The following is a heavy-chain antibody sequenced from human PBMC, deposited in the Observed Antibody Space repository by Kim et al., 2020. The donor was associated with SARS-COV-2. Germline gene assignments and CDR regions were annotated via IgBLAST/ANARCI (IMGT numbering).Heavy chain of an antibody. D-gene: IGHD3-3*01. V-gene: IGHV4-39*01. Sequence: SETLSLTCTVSGGSISSSSYYWGWIRQPPGKGLEWIGSIYYSGSTYYNPSLKSRVTISVDTSKNQFSLKLSSVTAADTAVYYCARHSLRFLEWANWFDPWGQGALVTLS. J-gene: IGHJ5*02. CDR1: GGSISSSSYY. CDR3: ARHSLRFLEWANWFDP. CDR2: IYYSGST.